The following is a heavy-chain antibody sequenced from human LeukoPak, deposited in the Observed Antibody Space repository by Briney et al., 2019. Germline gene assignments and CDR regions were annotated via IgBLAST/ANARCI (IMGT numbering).Heavy chain of an antibody. D-gene: IGHD1-26*01. CDR3: AKGDRSGSYSYFDY. CDR2: ISGSGGST. CDR1: GFTFSSYA. Sequence: GGSLRLSCAASGFTFSSYAMSWVRQAPGKGLEWVSAISGSGGSTYYADSVKGRFTISRDNSKHTLYLQMNSLRAEDTAVYYCAKGDRSGSYSYFDYWGQGTLVTVPS. V-gene: IGHV3-23*01. J-gene: IGHJ4*02.